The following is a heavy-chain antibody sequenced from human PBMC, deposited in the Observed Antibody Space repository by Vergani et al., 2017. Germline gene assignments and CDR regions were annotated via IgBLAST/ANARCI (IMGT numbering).Heavy chain of an antibody. V-gene: IGHV4-61*01. CDR3: ARGAGMGGYDPGTWFDP. Sequence: QVQLQESGPGLVKPSETLSLTCTVSGGSVSSGSYHWSWIRQPPGKVLEWIGYIYYSGSTNYNPSLKSRVTISVYTSKNQFSLKLSSVTAADTAVYYCARGAGMGGYDPGTWFDPWGQGTLVTVSS. CDR1: GGSVSSGSYH. J-gene: IGHJ5*02. CDR2: IYYSGST. D-gene: IGHD5-12*01.